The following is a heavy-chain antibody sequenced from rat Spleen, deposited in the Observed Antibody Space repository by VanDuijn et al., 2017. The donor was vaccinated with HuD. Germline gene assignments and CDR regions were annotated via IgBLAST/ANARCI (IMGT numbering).Heavy chain of an antibody. J-gene: IGHJ2*01. V-gene: IGHV5-29*01. CDR3: ARHRNYGGYPFDY. CDR2: ISYDGRST. D-gene: IGHD1-11*01. CDR1: GFTFSNYW. Sequence: EVQLVETGGGLVQPGRSLKLSCVASGFTFSNYWMYWVRQAPSKGMEWVATISYDGRSTYHRDSVKGRFTISRDNAKSTLYLQMDSLRSEDTATYYCARHRNYGGYPFDYWGQGVMVTVSS.